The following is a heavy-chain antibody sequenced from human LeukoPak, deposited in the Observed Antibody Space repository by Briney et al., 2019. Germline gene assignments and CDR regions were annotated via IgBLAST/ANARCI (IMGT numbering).Heavy chain of an antibody. CDR2: ISSKGGST. CDR1: GFTFSTYA. CDR3: VNSRMTTVTAFDY. D-gene: IGHD4-17*01. J-gene: IGHJ4*02. Sequence: GGSLRLSCSASGFTFSTYAVHWVRQAPGKGLEYVSAISSKGGSTYYADSVKGRFTISRDNSKNTLYLQMSSLRAEDTAVYYCVNSRMTTVTAFDYWGQGTLATVSS. V-gene: IGHV3-64D*06.